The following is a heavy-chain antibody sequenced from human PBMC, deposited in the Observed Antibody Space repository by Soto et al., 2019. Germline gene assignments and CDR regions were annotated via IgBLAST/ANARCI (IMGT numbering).Heavy chain of an antibody. CDR2: IKSQNDGGTT. CDR3: TTDEWE. Sequence: EVHLVESGGGLVEPGGSLTLSCAASGFNFRGGWRSWVRQAAAKGLEWVARIKSQNDGGTTDYAEPVKGRFTISRDDSKNTLSLQMNSLKIEDTAVYYCTTDEWEWGQGTLVTVSS. V-gene: IGHV3-15*05. CDR1: GFNFRGGW. J-gene: IGHJ4*02. D-gene: IGHD1-26*01.